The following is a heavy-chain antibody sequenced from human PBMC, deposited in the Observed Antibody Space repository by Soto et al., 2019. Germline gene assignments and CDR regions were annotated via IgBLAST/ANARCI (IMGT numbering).Heavy chain of an antibody. V-gene: IGHV2-5*01. CDR1: GFSLTTSGVA. D-gene: IGHD1-1*01. J-gene: IGHJ4*02. CDR3: ARRYDPYYFDY. Sequence: QITLKESGPTLVKPTQTLTLTCTFSGFSLTTSGVAVGWIRLPPGKALEWLAIIYGSDDKFYSPSLKSRLTITKDPSTNQVVLTMTNMDPVDTATYYCARRYDPYYFDYWGQGTLVTVSS. CDR2: IYGSDDK.